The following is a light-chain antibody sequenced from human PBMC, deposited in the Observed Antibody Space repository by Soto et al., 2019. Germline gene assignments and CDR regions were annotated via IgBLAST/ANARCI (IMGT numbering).Light chain of an antibody. CDR2: GAS. Sequence: EIVLTQSPGTLSLSPGERATLSCRASQSVSSSYLAWYQQNPGQAPRLLIYGASSRATGIPDRFSGSGSGTDFTLTISRLEPEDFAVYYCQQYGSSPRGTFGQGTKLEIK. CDR1: QSVSSSY. V-gene: IGKV3-20*01. J-gene: IGKJ2*01. CDR3: QQYGSSPRGT.